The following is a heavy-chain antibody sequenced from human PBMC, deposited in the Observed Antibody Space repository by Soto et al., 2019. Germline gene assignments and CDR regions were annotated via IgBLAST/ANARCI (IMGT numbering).Heavy chain of an antibody. D-gene: IGHD4-4*01. V-gene: IGHV4-34*01. CDR3: ARGVLYSHYAYDY. CDR2: INHSGST. J-gene: IGHJ4*02. Sequence: PSETLSLTCAVYGGPFSGYYWSWIRQPPGKGLEWIGEINHSGSTNYNPSLKSRVTISVDTSKNQFSLKLSSVTAADTAVYYCARGVLYSHYAYDYWGQGTLVTVSS. CDR1: GGPFSGYY.